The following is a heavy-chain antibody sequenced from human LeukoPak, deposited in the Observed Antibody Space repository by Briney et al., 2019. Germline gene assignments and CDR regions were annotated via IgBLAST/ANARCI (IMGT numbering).Heavy chain of an antibody. Sequence: GGTLRLSCAASGFTFSSYGMSWVRQAPGKGLEWVSVISGSGTGTYYADSVKGRFTISRDNSKNTLYLQMNSLRAEDTAVYYCAKDLWFGELLSPFDYWGQGTLVTVSS. V-gene: IGHV3-23*01. J-gene: IGHJ4*02. D-gene: IGHD3-10*01. CDR1: GFTFSSYG. CDR2: ISGSGTGT. CDR3: AKDLWFGELLSPFDY.